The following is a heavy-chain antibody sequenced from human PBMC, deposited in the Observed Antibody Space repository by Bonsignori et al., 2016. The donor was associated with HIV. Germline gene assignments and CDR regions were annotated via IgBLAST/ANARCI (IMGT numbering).Heavy chain of an antibody. J-gene: IGHJ4*02. D-gene: IGHD3-3*01. V-gene: IGHV4-4*07. CDR3: ARDRYDFWSGYEDY. Sequence: RQAPGKGLEWIGRIYTSGSTNYNPSLKSRVTMSVDTSKNQFSLKLSSVTAADTAVYYCARDRYDFWSGYEDYWGQGTLVTVSS. CDR2: IYTSGST.